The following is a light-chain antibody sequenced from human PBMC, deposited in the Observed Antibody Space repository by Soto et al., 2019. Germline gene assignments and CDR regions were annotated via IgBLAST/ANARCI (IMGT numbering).Light chain of an antibody. Sequence: QSVLTQPPSASGTPGQRVTISCSGSRTNIGSNTVNWYQQLPGTAPKVLIYANNQRPSGVPDRFSGSKSGTSASLAISGLQSEDEADYYCATWDDSLSAHVFGTGTKLTVL. J-gene: IGLJ1*01. CDR3: ATWDDSLSAHV. V-gene: IGLV1-44*01. CDR1: RTNIGSNT. CDR2: ANN.